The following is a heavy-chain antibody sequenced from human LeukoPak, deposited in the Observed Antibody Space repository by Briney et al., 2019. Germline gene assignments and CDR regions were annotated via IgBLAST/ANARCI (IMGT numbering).Heavy chain of an antibody. J-gene: IGHJ4*02. V-gene: IGHV4-34*01. CDR2: INHSGST. CDR3: ARAERDYYDSSGYYGQFDY. Sequence: KPSETLSLTCAVYGGSFSGYYWSWIRQPPGKGLEWIGEINHSGSTNYNPSLKSRVTISVDTSKNQFSLKLSSVTAADTAVYYCARAERDYYDSSGYYGQFDYWGQGTLVTVSS. CDR1: GGSFSGYY. D-gene: IGHD3-22*01.